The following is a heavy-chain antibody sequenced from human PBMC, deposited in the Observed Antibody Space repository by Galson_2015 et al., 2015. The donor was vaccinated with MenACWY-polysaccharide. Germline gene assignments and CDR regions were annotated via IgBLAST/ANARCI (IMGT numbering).Heavy chain of an antibody. CDR3: ATPRKGYYFDY. CDR2: IYPGDSDT. Sequence: GWVRQMPGKGLEWMGIIYPGDSDTRYSPSFQGQVTISADKSISTAYLQWSSLKASDTAMYYCATPRKGYYFDYWGQGTLVTVSS. J-gene: IGHJ4*02. V-gene: IGHV5-51*01.